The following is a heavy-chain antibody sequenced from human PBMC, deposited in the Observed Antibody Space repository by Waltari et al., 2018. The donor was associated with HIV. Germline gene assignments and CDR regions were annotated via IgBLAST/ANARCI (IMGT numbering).Heavy chain of an antibody. CDR2: IYYSGST. CDR3: ARRGYYGSGSYG. J-gene: IGHJ4*02. CDR1: GGSISSSSYS. Sequence: QLQLQESGPGLVKPSETLSLTCTVSGGSISSSSYSWGWIRQPPGKGLEWIGSIYYSGSTYYNPSLKSRVTISVDTSKNQFSLKLSSVTAADTAVYYCARRGYYGSGSYGWGQGTLVTVSS. D-gene: IGHD3-10*01. V-gene: IGHV4-39*01.